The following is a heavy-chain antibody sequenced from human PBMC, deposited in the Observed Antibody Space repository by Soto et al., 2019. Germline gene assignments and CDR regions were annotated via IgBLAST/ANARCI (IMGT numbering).Heavy chain of an antibody. Sequence: SETLSLTCAVYGGSFSGYYWSWIRQPPGKGLEWIGEINHSGSTNYNPSHKSRVKISEDTSKNHFSLKLSFVTAADTAVYYCARAPGTNFDYWGQGTLVTVSS. J-gene: IGHJ4*02. D-gene: IGHD1-7*01. CDR2: INHSGST. CDR1: GGSFSGYY. CDR3: ARAPGTNFDY. V-gene: IGHV4-34*01.